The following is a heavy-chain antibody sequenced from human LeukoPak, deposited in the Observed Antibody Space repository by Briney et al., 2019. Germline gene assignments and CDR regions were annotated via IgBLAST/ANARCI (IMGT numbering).Heavy chain of an antibody. V-gene: IGHV3-7*01. J-gene: IGHJ6*03. CDR1: GFTFSRYW. CDR3: ARDLTYCGGDCYPAYMDV. D-gene: IGHD2-21*01. CDR2: IKQGGSGK. Sequence: PGGSLRLSCAASGFTFSRYWMSWVRQAPGKGLERVANIKQGGSGKYYVDSVKGRFTSSRDNAKNSLYMQMNSLRAEDTAVYYCARDLTYCGGDCYPAYMDVWGKGTTVTVSS.